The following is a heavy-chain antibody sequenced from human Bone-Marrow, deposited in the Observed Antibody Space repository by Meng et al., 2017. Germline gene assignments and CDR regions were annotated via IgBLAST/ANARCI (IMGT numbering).Heavy chain of an antibody. J-gene: IGHJ1*01. Sequence: SETLSLTCTVSGGSISSYYWSWIRQPAGKGLEWIGRIYTSGSTNYNPSLKSRVTMSVDTSKNQFSLKLSSVTAADTAVYYCARDRWWRLLFTGYFQHWGQGTLVTVSS. V-gene: IGHV4-4*07. CDR1: GGSISSYY. CDR3: ARDRWWRLLFTGYFQH. D-gene: IGHD2-21*02. CDR2: IYTSGST.